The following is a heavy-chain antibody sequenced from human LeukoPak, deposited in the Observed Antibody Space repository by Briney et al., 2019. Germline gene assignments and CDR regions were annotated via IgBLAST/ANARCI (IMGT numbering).Heavy chain of an antibody. D-gene: IGHD3-16*02. CDR1: GFTFSSYW. Sequence: GGSLRLSCAASGFTFSSYWMSWVRQAPGKGLEWVANIKQDGSEKYYVDSVKGRFTISRDNAKNSLFLQMNSLRAEDTAVYYCASAYDYVWGSYRHDDFDIWGQGTTVTVSS. J-gene: IGHJ3*02. CDR2: IKQDGSEK. CDR3: ASAYDYVWGSYRHDDFDI. V-gene: IGHV3-7*01.